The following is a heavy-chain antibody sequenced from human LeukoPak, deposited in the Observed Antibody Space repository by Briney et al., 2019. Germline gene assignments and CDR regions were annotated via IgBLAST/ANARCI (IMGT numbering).Heavy chain of an antibody. Sequence: GGSLRLSCAVSGFTVSSNYMSWVRQAPGKGLEWVSVIYSGGSTYYADSVKGRFTISRDNSKNTLYLQMNSLRAEDTAVYYCARGPRITIFGVVIPRFDYWGQGTLVTVSS. J-gene: IGHJ4*02. CDR2: IYSGGST. CDR3: ARGPRITIFGVVIPRFDY. D-gene: IGHD3-3*01. CDR1: GFTVSSNY. V-gene: IGHV3-53*01.